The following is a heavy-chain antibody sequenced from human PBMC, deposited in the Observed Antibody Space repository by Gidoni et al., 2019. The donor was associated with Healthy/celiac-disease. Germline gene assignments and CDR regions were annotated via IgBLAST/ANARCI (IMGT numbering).Heavy chain of an antibody. CDR1: GFTFSSYD. V-gene: IGHV3-13*04. D-gene: IGHD3-10*01. Sequence: EVQLVESGGGLVQPGGSLRLSCAASGFTFSSYDMHWVRQATGKGLEWVSAIGTAGDTYYPGSVKGRFTISRENAKNSLYLQMNSLRAGDTAVYYCARASMVRGVIKYYFDYWGQGTLVTVSS. CDR3: ARASMVRGVIKYYFDY. J-gene: IGHJ4*02. CDR2: IGTAGDT.